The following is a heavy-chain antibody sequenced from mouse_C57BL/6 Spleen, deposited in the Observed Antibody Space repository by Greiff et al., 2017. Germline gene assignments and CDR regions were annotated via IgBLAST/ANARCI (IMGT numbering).Heavy chain of an antibody. CDR1: GYSFTGYF. Sequence: VQLKQSGPELVKPGDSVKISCKASGYSFTGYFMNWVMQSHGKSLEWIGRINPYNGDTFYNQKFKGKATLTVDKSSSTAHMELRSLTSEDSAVYYCASPSSYYDYDEGFAYWGQGTLVTVSA. V-gene: IGHV1-20*01. CDR2: INPYNGDT. J-gene: IGHJ3*01. CDR3: ASPSSYYDYDEGFAY. D-gene: IGHD2-4*01.